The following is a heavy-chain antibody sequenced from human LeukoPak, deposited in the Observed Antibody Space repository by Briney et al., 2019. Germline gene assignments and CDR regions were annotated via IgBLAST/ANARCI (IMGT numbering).Heavy chain of an antibody. V-gene: IGHV3-7*03. Sequence: GGSLRLSCAASGFTFSSYWMSWVRQAPGKGLEWVANIKQDGSEKYYVDSVKGRFTISRDNAKNSLYLQMNSLRAEDTAVYYCASVLGGYGPTIDYWGQGTLVTVSS. CDR2: IKQDGSEK. CDR1: GFTFSSYW. CDR3: ASVLGGYGPTIDY. D-gene: IGHD5-12*01. J-gene: IGHJ4*02.